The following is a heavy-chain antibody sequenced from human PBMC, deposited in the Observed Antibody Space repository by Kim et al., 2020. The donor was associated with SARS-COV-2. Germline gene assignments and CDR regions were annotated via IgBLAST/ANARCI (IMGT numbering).Heavy chain of an antibody. V-gene: IGHV3-30-3*01. Sequence: GGSLRLSCAASGFTFSSYAMHWVRQAPGKGLEWVAVISYDGSNKYYADSVKGRFTISRDNSKNTLYLQMNSLRAEDTAVYYCARDPIYDSSGYYFYFDYWGQGTLVTVSS. CDR2: ISYDGSNK. J-gene: IGHJ4*02. CDR1: GFTFSSYA. D-gene: IGHD3-22*01. CDR3: ARDPIYDSSGYYFYFDY.